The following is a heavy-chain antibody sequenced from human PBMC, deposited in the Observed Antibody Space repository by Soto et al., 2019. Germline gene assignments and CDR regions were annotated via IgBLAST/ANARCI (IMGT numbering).Heavy chain of an antibody. V-gene: IGHV4-4*02. CDR3: ASKFGELLADAFDI. J-gene: IGHJ3*02. D-gene: IGHD3-10*01. Sequence: SETLSLTCAVSSGSISSRKWWTWVRQSPGKGLEWNGEIYHSGSTNYNPSLKNRVNKSKDKTNNQNNLKLSSVTAADTAVYYCASKFGELLADAFDIWGQGTMVT. CDR2: IYHSGST. CDR1: SGSISSRKW.